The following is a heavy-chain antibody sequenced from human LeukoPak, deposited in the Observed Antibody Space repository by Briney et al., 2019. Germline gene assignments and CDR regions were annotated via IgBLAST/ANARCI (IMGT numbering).Heavy chain of an antibody. V-gene: IGHV1-2*02. D-gene: IGHD1-26*01. Sequence: ASVKVFCKASGYTFTGYYMHWVRQAPGQGLEWMGWINPNSGGTNYAQKFQGRVTMTRDTSISTAYMELSRLRSDDTAVYYCARGLRVSYSLHSGSYSVGWFDPWGQGTLVTVSS. CDR1: GYTFTGYY. CDR3: ARGLRVSYSLHSGSYSVGWFDP. J-gene: IGHJ5*02. CDR2: INPNSGGT.